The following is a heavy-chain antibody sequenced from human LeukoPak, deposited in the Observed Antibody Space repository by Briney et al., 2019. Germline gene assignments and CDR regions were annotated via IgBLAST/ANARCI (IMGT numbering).Heavy chain of an antibody. D-gene: IGHD5-18*01. CDR1: GFTFSSYA. V-gene: IGHV3-23*01. CDR2: ISGSGGST. CDR3: ARKRVDTAMVLYGMDV. Sequence: PGGSLRLSCAASGFTFSSYAMSWVRQAPGKGLEWVSAISGSGGSTYYADSGKGRFTISRDNSKNTLYLQMNSLRAEDTAVYYCARKRVDTAMVLYGMDVWGQGTTVTVSS. J-gene: IGHJ6*02.